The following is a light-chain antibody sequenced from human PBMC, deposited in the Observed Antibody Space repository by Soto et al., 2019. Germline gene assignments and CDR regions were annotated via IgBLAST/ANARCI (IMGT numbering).Light chain of an antibody. Sequence: QSVLTQRPSASGTPGQRVTISCSGSSSNIGSNYVYWYQQLPGTAPKLLIYRNNQRPSGVPDRFSGSKSGTSASLAISGLRSEDEADYYCAAWDDSLSALFGGGTKLTVL. J-gene: IGLJ2*01. CDR1: SSNIGSNY. V-gene: IGLV1-47*01. CDR3: AAWDDSLSAL. CDR2: RNN.